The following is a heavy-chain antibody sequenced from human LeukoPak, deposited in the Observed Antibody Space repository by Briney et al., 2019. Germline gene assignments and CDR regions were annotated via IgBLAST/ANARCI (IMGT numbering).Heavy chain of an antibody. CDR1: GGSISSYF. CDR2: IYTSGNT. J-gene: IGHJ4*02. D-gene: IGHD3-22*01. V-gene: IGHV4-4*07. Sequence: SETLSLTCTISGGSISSYFWTWIRQPAGKGLEWIGHIYTSGNTNYNPSLKSRVTMSVDTSKNQFSLKLRSVTAADTAVYYCARDGYYFDSSGYYFWGQGTLVTVSS. CDR3: ARDGYYFDSSGYYF.